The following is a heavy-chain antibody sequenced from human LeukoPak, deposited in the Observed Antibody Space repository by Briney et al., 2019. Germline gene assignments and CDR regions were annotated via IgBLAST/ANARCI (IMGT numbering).Heavy chain of an antibody. CDR2: IYPGDSQT. CDR3: ARYNYGANLVGDAFDI. CDR1: GYTFNIYW. Sequence: GESLKISCKGSGYTFNIYWIGWVRQMPGRGLEWMGIIYPGDSQTRYSPSFQGQVTMSADKSTSTAYLQWSSLKASDTAMYYCARYNYGANLVGDAFDIWGQGTVVTVSS. D-gene: IGHD4-23*01. J-gene: IGHJ3*02. V-gene: IGHV5-51*01.